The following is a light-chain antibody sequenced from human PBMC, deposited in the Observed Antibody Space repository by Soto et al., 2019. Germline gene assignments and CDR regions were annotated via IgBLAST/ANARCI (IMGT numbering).Light chain of an antibody. J-gene: IGKJ5*01. Sequence: EFVLTKPPATLFFSQGEKATLSSRASPIVGSNLAWYKQKPGQAPRLLFYDASNRAAGIPARFSGSGSETDFTLTISNLEPEDFAVYYCQQRYAWPPITFGQGTRLEIK. CDR3: QQRYAWPPIT. V-gene: IGKV3-11*01. CDR2: DAS. CDR1: PIVGSN.